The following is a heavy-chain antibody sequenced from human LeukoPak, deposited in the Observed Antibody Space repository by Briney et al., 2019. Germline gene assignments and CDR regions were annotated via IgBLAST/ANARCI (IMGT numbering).Heavy chain of an antibody. D-gene: IGHD3-10*01. V-gene: IGHV1-3*01. CDR3: ARGLLWFGELSPPGY. CDR1: GYTLTSYA. CDR2: INAGNGNT. J-gene: IGHJ4*02. Sequence: ASVKVSCKASGYTLTSYAVHWVRQAPGQRLEWMGWINAGNGNTKYSQKYQGRVTIIRDTSANTAYMELSSLRSEDTAVYYCARGLLWFGELSPPGYWGQGTLDTVSS.